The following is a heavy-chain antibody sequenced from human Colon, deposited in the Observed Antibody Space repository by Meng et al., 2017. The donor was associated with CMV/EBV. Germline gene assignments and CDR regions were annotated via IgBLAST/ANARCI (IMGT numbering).Heavy chain of an antibody. D-gene: IGHD2-2*01. J-gene: IGHJ5*02. Sequence: GESLKISCAASGFNFSTYSMNWVRQAPGKGLEWLSSISTRSSFIYYADAVKGRFTISRDNAKNSVYLQMDGLKTEDTAVYYCARHCVSASCNLDPSPSWGQGTVVTVSS. CDR1: GFNFSTYS. V-gene: IGHV3-21*06. CDR3: ARHCVSASCNLDPSPS. CDR2: ISTRSSFI.